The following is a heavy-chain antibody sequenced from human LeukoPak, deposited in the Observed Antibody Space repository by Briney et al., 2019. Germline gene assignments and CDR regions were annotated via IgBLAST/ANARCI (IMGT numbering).Heavy chain of an antibody. J-gene: IGHJ4*02. CDR3: ASAAVGRRSYYADY. Sequence: PSETLSLTCTVSGGSFSSYFWSWIRQPPGKGLEWIGYIYYSGSTNYNPSLKSRVTISEDTSKNQFSLKLSSVTAADTAVYYCASAAVGRRSYYADYWGQGTLVTVSS. CDR1: GGSFSSYF. CDR2: IYYSGST. D-gene: IGHD3-10*01. V-gene: IGHV4-59*01.